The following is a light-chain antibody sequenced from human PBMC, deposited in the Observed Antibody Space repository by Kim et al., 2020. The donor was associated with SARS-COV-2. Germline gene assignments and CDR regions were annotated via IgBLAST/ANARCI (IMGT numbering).Light chain of an antibody. V-gene: IGLV2-8*01. CDR1: SSDVGAYNY. Sequence: GQSITNSCTGTSSDVGAYNYVSWYQQYPGKAPKLMISEVNKRPSGVPDRFSGSKSGNTASLTVSGLQAEDEADYYCSSYAGSSNVVFGGGTQLTVL. J-gene: IGLJ3*02. CDR2: EVN. CDR3: SSYAGSSNVV.